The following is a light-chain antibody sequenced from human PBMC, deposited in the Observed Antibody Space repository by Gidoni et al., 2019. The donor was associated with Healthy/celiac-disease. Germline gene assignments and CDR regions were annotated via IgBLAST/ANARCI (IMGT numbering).Light chain of an antibody. CDR1: QSVSSY. CDR3: QQRSNWPLT. CDR2: DAS. V-gene: IGKV3-11*01. Sequence: EIVFTQSPATLSLSPGESATLACRASQSVSSYLAWYQQKPGQAPRLLIYDASNRATGIPARFSGSGSGTDFTLTISSLGPEDFAVYYCQQRSNWPLTFGQGTKVEIK. J-gene: IGKJ1*01.